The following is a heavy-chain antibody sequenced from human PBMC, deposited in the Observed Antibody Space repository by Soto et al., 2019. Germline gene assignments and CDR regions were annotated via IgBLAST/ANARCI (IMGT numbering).Heavy chain of an antibody. CDR2: ISGSGGST. J-gene: IGHJ4*02. V-gene: IGHV3-23*01. D-gene: IGHD3-10*01. CDR3: AKDSRITMVRGVVIPPGY. CDR1: GFTFSNYA. Sequence: GESLKISCAASGFTFSNYAMSWVRQAPGKGLEWVSGISGSGGSTYYADSVKGRFTISRDNSKNTLYLQMNSLRAEDTAVYYCAKDSRITMVRGVVIPPGYWGQGTLVTAPQ.